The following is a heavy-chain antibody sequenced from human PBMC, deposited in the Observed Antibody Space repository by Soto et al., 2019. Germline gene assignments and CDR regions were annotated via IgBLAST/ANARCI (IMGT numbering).Heavy chain of an antibody. D-gene: IGHD3-3*01. V-gene: IGHV3-33*01. CDR2: IWYDGSNK. Sequence: GGSLRLSCAASGFTFSSYGMHWVRQAPGKGLEWVAVIWYDGSNKYYADSVKGRFTISRDNSKNTLYLQMNSLRAEDTAVYYCAREGVAYHVWYYYYYYMDVWGKGTTVTVSS. CDR1: GFTFSSYG. J-gene: IGHJ6*03. CDR3: AREGVAYHVWYYYYYYMDV.